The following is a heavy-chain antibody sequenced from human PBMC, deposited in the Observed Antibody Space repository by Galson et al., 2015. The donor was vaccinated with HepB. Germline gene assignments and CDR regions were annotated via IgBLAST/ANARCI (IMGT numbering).Heavy chain of an antibody. CDR2: INSDGSNT. D-gene: IGHD7-27*01. CDR1: GFTFSSSW. V-gene: IGHV3-74*01. Sequence: SLRLSCAASGFTFSSSWMHWARQDPGKGLVWVSGINSDGSNTKYADSVKGRFTISRDNARNTLSLQMNNLRVEDTAVYYCARDPPNTGDYLFDYWGQGSLVTVSS. J-gene: IGHJ4*02. CDR3: ARDPPNTGDYLFDY.